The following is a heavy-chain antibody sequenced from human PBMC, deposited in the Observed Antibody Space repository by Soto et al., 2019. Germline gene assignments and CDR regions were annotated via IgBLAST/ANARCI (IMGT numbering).Heavy chain of an antibody. J-gene: IGHJ6*02. D-gene: IGHD6-13*01. V-gene: IGHV3-7*01. CDR3: ARHLLGSSWLPSYYYYYYGMDV. Sequence: EVQLVESGGGLVQPGGSLRLSCAASGFTFRDYWMTWARQAPGKGLEWVASIKQDGSEKYYADSVKGRFTISRDNSKNTLYLQMNSLRAEDTAVYYCARHLLGSSWLPSYYYYYYGMDVWGQGTTVTVSS. CDR2: IKQDGSEK. CDR1: GFTFRDYW.